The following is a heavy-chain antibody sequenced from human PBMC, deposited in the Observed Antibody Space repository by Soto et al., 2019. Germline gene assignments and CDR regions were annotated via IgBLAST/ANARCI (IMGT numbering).Heavy chain of an antibody. J-gene: IGHJ6*03. V-gene: IGHV4-39*01. Sequence: QVQLQESGPGLVKPSETLSLTCTVSGGSISSSSYYWGWIRQPPGKGLEWIGSIFYSGSTYYNPSLQSRVTISVDTSTNQFSLKLRSVTAADTAVYYCARIVRGIVITYYYMDVLGKGTTVTVSS. CDR2: IFYSGST. CDR3: ARIVRGIVITYYYMDV. D-gene: IGHD2-21*01. CDR1: GGSISSSSYY.